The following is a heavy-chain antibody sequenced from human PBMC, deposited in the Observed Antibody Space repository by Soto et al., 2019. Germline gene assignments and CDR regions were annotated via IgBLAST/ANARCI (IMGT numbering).Heavy chain of an antibody. CDR2: ISYDGSNK. D-gene: IGHD3-22*01. V-gene: IGHV3-30-3*01. J-gene: IGHJ4*02. CDR1: GSTFSSYA. CDR3: ARDSWDDSSGSFDY. Sequence: SLRLSCAASGSTFSSYAMHWVRQAPGKGLEWVAVISYDGSNKYYADSVKGRFTISRDNSKNTLYLQMNSLRAEDTAVYYCARDSWDDSSGSFDYWGQGTLVTVSS.